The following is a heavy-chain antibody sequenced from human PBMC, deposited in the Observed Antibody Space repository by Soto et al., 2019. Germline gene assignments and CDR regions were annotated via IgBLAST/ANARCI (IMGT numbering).Heavy chain of an antibody. CDR1: GFTFSDYY. CDR3: ARDPLGYCTNGVCPYNWFDP. J-gene: IGHJ5*02. Sequence: QVQLVESGGGLVKPGGSLRLSCAASGFTFSDYYMSWIRQAPGKGLEWVSYISSSGSTIYYADSVKGRFTISRDNAKNSLYLQMNSLRAEDTAVYYCARDPLGYCTNGVCPYNWFDPWGQGTLVTVSS. CDR2: ISSSGSTI. V-gene: IGHV3-11*01. D-gene: IGHD2-8*01.